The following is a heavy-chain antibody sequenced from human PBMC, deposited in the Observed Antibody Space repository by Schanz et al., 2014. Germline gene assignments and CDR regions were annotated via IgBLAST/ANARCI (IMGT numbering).Heavy chain of an antibody. V-gene: IGHV1-8*02. CDR1: GYAFTTYG. Sequence: QVQLIQSGAEVKKPGASVRVSCKVSGYAFTTYGINWVRQAIGQGPEWMGWMQPDSGKTHYAEKFQGRVAMTRDVSISTAYMELSSLASEDTAVYYCARGQRRTIGRPFGPWGQGTLVTVSS. D-gene: IGHD6-25*01. CDR3: ARGQRRTIGRPFGP. CDR2: MQPDSGKT. J-gene: IGHJ5*02.